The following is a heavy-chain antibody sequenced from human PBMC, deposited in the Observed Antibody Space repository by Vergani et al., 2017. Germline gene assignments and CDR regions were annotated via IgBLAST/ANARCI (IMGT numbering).Heavy chain of an antibody. CDR1: GITFKNAW. CDR2: ISGSGGNT. D-gene: IGHD2-2*01. V-gene: IGHV3-23*04. Sequence: EVQVVESGGGLIKPGGSLRLSCVVSGITFKNAWINWVRQAPGKGLEWVSGISGSGGNTYYANSVKGRFTISRDNSKNTLYLQMNSLRADDTAVYYCAKGVYCSSTSCYEGRGYYYGMGVWGQGTTVTFSS. J-gene: IGHJ6*02. CDR3: AKGVYCSSTSCYEGRGYYYGMGV.